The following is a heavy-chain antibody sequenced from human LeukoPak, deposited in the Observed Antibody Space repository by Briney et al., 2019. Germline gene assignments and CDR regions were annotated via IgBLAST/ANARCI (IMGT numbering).Heavy chain of an antibody. V-gene: IGHV1-3*01. D-gene: IGHD3-10*01. CDR3: ARCRITMVRGVIIPFDY. Sequence: KFQGRVTITRDTSAGTAYMELSSLRSEDTAVYYCARCRITMVRGVIIPFDYWGQGTLVTVSS. J-gene: IGHJ4*02.